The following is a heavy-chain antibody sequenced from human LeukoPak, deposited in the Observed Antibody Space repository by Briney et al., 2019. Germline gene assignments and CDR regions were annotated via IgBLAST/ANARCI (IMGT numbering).Heavy chain of an antibody. CDR1: GFTFSDYY. V-gene: IGHV3-11*01. D-gene: IGHD5-18*01. CDR3: ARDRDSLYSYGSDLDY. Sequence: GGSLRLSCSASGFTFSDYYMSWIRQAPGKGLEWVSYISSSGSTIYYADSVKGRFTISRDNAKNSLYLQMNSLRAEDTAVYYCARDRDSLYSYGSDLDYWGQGTLVTVSS. CDR2: ISSSGSTI. J-gene: IGHJ4*02.